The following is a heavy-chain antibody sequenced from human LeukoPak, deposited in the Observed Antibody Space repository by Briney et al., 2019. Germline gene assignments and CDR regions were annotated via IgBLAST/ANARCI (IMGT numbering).Heavy chain of an antibody. CDR1: VYTLTSYY. D-gene: IGHD6-6*01. V-gene: IGHV1-46*03. Sequence: ASVKVSCKASVYTLTSYYMHWVRQAPGQGLECMGIINPSGGSTGYGQKFQGRVNMTRDKSTSTVYMELSSLRSEDTAVSYCARVRSHGSSSVFDYWGQGTLVTVSS. CDR2: INPSGGST. CDR3: ARVRSHGSSSVFDY. J-gene: IGHJ4*02.